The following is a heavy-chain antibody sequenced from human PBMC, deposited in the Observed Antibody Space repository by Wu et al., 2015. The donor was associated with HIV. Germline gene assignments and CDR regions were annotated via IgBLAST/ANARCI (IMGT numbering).Heavy chain of an antibody. V-gene: IGHV1-8*01. CDR1: GYTFTSYD. CDR2: MNPNSGNT. Sequence: QVQLVQSGAEVKKPGASVKVSCKASGYTFTSYDINWVRQATGQGLEWMGWMNPNSGNTGYAQKFQGRVTMTRNTSISTAYMELSSLRSEDTAVYYCARVRPFSGSYYFDYWGQGTLVTVSS. D-gene: IGHD1-26*01. CDR3: ARVRPFSGSYYFDY. J-gene: IGHJ4*02.